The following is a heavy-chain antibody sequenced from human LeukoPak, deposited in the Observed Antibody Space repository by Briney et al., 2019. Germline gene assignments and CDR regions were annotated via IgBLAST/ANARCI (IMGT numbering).Heavy chain of an antibody. D-gene: IGHD3-10*01. CDR2: IYYSGST. CDR3: ARARTMVRGWPRWFDP. CDR1: GGSFSSSSYY. Sequence: SETLSLTCTVSGGSFSSSSYYWGWIRQPPEKGLEWIASIYYSGSTFYNPSLKSRVTISVDTSKNQFSLKLSSVTAADTAVYYCARARTMVRGWPRWFDPWGQGTLVTVSS. J-gene: IGHJ5*02. V-gene: IGHV4-39*07.